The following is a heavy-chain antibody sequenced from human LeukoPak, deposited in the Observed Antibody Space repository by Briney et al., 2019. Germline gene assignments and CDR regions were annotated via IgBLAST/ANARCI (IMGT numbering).Heavy chain of an antibody. D-gene: IGHD3-10*01. CDR3: ARAVYYSNYLGY. V-gene: IGHV3-74*01. CDR2: INSDGSST. Sequence: GGSLRLSCAASGFPFSSYWMHWVRHAPGKGLVWVSRINSDGSSTNYADSVKGRFTISRDNAKNTLYLQMNSLRAEDTAMYYCARAVYYSNYLGYWGQGTLVTVSS. J-gene: IGHJ4*01. CDR1: GFPFSSYW.